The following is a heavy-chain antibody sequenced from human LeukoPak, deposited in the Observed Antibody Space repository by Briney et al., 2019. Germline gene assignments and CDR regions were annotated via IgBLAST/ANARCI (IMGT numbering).Heavy chain of an antibody. V-gene: IGHV4-59*10. CDR1: GGSLSSYY. CDR2: IYTSGST. D-gene: IGHD3-10*01. CDR3: ARSPLIWFGELLPHKNYYFDY. Sequence: SETLSLTCAVYGGSLSSYYWSWIRQPAGKGLEWIGRIYTSGSTNYNPSLKSRVTMSVDTSKNQFSLKLSSVTAADTAVYYCARSPLIWFGELLPHKNYYFDYWGQGTLVTVSS. J-gene: IGHJ4*02.